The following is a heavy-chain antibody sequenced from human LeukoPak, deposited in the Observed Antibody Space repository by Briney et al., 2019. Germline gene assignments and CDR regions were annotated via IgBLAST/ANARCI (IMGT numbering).Heavy chain of an antibody. CDR3: ARDLAAAGYFDY. Sequence: SETLSLTCTVSGYSISSGYYWGWIRQPPGKGLEWIGSIYHSGSTYYNPSLKSRVTISVDTSKNQFSLKLSSVTAADTAVYYCARDLAAAGYFDYWGQGTLVTVPS. J-gene: IGHJ4*02. V-gene: IGHV4-38-2*02. CDR1: GYSISSGYY. D-gene: IGHD6-13*01. CDR2: IYHSGST.